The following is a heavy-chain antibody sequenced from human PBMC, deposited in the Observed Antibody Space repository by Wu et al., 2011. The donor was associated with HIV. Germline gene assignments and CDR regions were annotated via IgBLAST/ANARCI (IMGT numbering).Heavy chain of an antibody. Sequence: QVQLVQSGACGERSLGSSVKVSCKASGGTFNSYGITWVRQAPGQGLEWMGGIIPIFGTANYAQKFQGRVTITADKSTSTAYMELSSLRSEDTAMYYCARDFGGDGDSWGQGTLVTVSS. D-gene: IGHD2-21*01. V-gene: IGHV1-69*14. CDR2: IIPIFGTA. CDR3: ARDFGGDGDS. CDR1: GGTFNSYG. J-gene: IGHJ4*02.